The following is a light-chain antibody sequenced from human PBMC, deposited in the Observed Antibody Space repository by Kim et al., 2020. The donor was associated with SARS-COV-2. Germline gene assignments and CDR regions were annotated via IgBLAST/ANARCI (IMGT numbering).Light chain of an antibody. J-gene: IGKJ4*01. CDR2: GAS. Sequence: EIVLTQSPGTLSLSPGERATLSCRASETVSNSALAWYQQKPGQAPRLLIYGASTRATGIPDRFSGSGSGTDFTLTISRLEPEDSSVYYCQQYATSPLLTFGGGTKVDIK. CDR3: QQYATSPLLT. CDR1: ETVSNSA. V-gene: IGKV3-20*01.